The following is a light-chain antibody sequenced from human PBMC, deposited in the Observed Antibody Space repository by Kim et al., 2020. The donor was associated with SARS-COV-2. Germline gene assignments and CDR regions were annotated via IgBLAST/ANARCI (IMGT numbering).Light chain of an antibody. Sequence: SVKLTCTLSSAHSDYAIAWHQKHSEKAPRFLITVDDDGSHTRGDGVADRFSGSSSGAERYLTISGLRPDDEADYYCLTWGPGIRVFGGGTKLTVL. CDR1: SAHSDYA. CDR3: LTWGPGIRV. J-gene: IGLJ3*02. V-gene: IGLV4-69*01. CDR2: VDDDGSH.